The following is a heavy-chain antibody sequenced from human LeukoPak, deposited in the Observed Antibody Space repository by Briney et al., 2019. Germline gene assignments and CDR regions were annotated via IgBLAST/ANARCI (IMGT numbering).Heavy chain of an antibody. CDR1: GFTFSGSA. CDR3: ATSTGWPGFDF. J-gene: IGHJ4*02. Sequence: GGSLRLSCAASGFTFSGSAMHWVRQASGKGLEWVGRIRSKANSYATAYAASVKGRFTISRDDSKNTAYLQMNSLKTEDTAVYYCATSTGWPGFDFWGQGILVTVSS. CDR2: IRSKANSYAT. D-gene: IGHD6-19*01. V-gene: IGHV3-73*01.